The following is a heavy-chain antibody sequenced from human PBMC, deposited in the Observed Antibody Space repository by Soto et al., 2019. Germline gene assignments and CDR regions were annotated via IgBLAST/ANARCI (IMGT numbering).Heavy chain of an antibody. V-gene: IGHV1-3*01. CDR2: INAGNGNT. Sequence: ASVKVSCKASGYTFTSYAMHWVRQAPGQRLEWMGWINAGNGNTKYSQKFQGRVTITRDTSASTAYMELSSLRSEDTAVYYCARGGSGITGTTYAFDIWGQGTMVTVSS. CDR1: GYTFTSYA. J-gene: IGHJ3*02. D-gene: IGHD1-20*01. CDR3: ARGGSGITGTTYAFDI.